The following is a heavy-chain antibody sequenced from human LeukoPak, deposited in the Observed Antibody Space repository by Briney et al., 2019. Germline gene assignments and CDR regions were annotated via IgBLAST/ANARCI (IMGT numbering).Heavy chain of an antibody. CDR2: VYSRGST. D-gene: IGHD6-19*01. CDR3: AGSSGWYAY. CDR1: GGSISSATYY. Sequence: SETLSLTCTGSGGSISSATYYWSWIRQPAGKGVEWIGRVYSRGSTNYNPPLKSRVTISVDTSKNQFSLKLSSVTAADTAVYYCAGSSGWYAYWGQGTLVTVSS. J-gene: IGHJ4*02. V-gene: IGHV4-61*10.